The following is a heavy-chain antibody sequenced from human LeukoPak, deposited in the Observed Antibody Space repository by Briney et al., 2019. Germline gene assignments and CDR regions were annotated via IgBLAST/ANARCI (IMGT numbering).Heavy chain of an antibody. CDR2: IYPGDSDS. Sequence: GESLKISCKGSGYSFTTYWIAWVRQMPGKGLEWMGMIYPGDSDSRYSTSFQGQVSISADMSISTAYLQWRSLKASDTSMYYCARRDGGFDYWGQGTLVTVSS. CDR3: ARRDGGFDY. CDR1: GYSFTTYW. J-gene: IGHJ4*02. D-gene: IGHD3-10*01. V-gene: IGHV5-51*01.